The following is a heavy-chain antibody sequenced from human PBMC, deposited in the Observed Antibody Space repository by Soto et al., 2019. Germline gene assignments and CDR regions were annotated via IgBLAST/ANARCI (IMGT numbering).Heavy chain of an antibody. CDR2: INPNSGGT. J-gene: IGHJ6*02. CDR3: ARGGLDYGDYPYYYGMDV. CDR1: GYTFTGYY. V-gene: IGHV1-2*04. Sequence: QVQLVQSGAEVKKPGASVKVSCKASGYTFTGYYMHWVRQAPGQGLEWMGWINPNSGGTNYAQKFQGWVTMTRDTAISTAYMELSRLRSDDTAVYYCARGGLDYGDYPYYYGMDVWGQGTTVTVSS. D-gene: IGHD4-17*01.